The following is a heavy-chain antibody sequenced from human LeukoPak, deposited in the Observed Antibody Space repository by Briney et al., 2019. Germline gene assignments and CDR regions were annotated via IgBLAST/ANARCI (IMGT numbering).Heavy chain of an antibody. J-gene: IGHJ4*02. CDR2: ISSSSYI. Sequence: WGSLRLSCAASGFTFSSYSMNWVRQAPGKGLEWVSSISSSSYIYYADSVKGRFTISRDNAKNSLYLQMNSLRAEDTAVYYCARAVPSTYYYDSSTYPDYWGQGTLVTVSS. CDR3: ARAVPSTYYYDSSTYPDY. CDR1: GFTFSSYS. V-gene: IGHV3-21*01. D-gene: IGHD3-22*01.